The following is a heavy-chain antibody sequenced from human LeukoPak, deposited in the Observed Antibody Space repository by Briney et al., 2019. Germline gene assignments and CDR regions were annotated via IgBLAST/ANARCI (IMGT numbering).Heavy chain of an antibody. CDR1: GFTFSSYA. J-gene: IGHJ4*02. CDR2: ISYDGSNK. Sequence: GGSLRLSCAASGFTFSSYAMHWVRQAPGKGLEWVAVISYDGSNKYYADSVKGRFTISRDNSKNTLYLQMNSLRAEDTAVYYCARAQDLSVFDYWGQGTLVTVSS. CDR3: ARAQDLSVFDY. V-gene: IGHV3-30*04.